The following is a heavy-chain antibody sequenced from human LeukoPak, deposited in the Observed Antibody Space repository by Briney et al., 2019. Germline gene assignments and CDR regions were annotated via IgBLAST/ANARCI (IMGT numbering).Heavy chain of an antibody. CDR3: ARSLRYFDPSDD. Sequence: PGGSLRLSCAASGFTFSSYAMHWVRQAPGKGLEWVAVISYDGSNKYYADSVKGRFTISRDNSKNTLYLQMNSLRAEDTAVYYCARSLRYFDPSDDWGQGTLVTVFS. CDR2: ISYDGSNK. V-gene: IGHV3-30-3*01. CDR1: GFTFSSYA. J-gene: IGHJ4*02. D-gene: IGHD3-9*01.